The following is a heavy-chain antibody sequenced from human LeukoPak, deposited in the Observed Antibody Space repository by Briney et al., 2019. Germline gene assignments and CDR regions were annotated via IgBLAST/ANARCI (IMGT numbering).Heavy chain of an antibody. CDR1: GRSISSYY. CDR3: AREAYTSGSFGAFDI. D-gene: IGHD3-10*01. J-gene: IGHJ3*02. Sequence: SDTLSLTCTVSGRSISSYYWSWTRQPPGKGQEWICYISYSGTTDYNPSRKGRVTMSVDTSKSHFSLKLTSVTAPDTAVYYCAREAYTSGSFGAFDIWGQGTMVTVSS. V-gene: IGHV4-59*07. CDR2: ISYSGTT.